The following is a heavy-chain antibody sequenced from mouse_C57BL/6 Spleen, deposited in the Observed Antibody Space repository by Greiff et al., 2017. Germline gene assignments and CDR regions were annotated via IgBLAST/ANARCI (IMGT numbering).Heavy chain of an antibody. D-gene: IGHD3-3*01. CDR1: GFTFSDYY. V-gene: IGHV5-12*01. J-gene: IGHJ4*01. Sequence: EVKLVESGGGLVQPGGSLKLSCAASGFTFSDYYMYWVRQTPEKRLEWVAYISNGGGSTYYPDTVKGRFTISRDNAKNTLYLQMSRLKSEDTAMYYCARHRGAAYYAMDYWGQGTSVTVSS. CDR3: ARHRGAAYYAMDY. CDR2: ISNGGGST.